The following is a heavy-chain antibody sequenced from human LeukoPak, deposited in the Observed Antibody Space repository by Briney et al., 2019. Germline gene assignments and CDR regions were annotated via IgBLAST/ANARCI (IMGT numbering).Heavy chain of an antibody. CDR1: GGTFSSYA. CDR2: IIPILGIA. V-gene: IGHV1-69*04. D-gene: IGHD3-10*01. J-gene: IGHJ6*02. CDR3: ARDGVSSDYYYGMDV. Sequence: GASVKVSCKASGGTFSSYAISWVRQAPGQGLEWMGRIIPILGIANYAQKFQGRVTITADKSTSTAYMELSSLRSEDTAVYYCARDGVSSDYYYGMDVWGQGTTVTVSS.